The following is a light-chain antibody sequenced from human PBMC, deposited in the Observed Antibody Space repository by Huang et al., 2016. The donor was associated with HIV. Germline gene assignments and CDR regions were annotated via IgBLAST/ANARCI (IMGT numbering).Light chain of an antibody. V-gene: IGKV3-15*01. CDR2: GSS. CDR3: HQYNNWLLS. CDR1: RSVSIN. J-gene: IGKJ4*01. Sequence: EIVMTQSPATLSVSPGERVTLSCRANRSVSINLAWFQQKPGQAPRLLISGSSTRAPGIPARFSGSGAGTDFSLTISSLQSEDFALYYCHQYNNWLLSFGGGTRVDI.